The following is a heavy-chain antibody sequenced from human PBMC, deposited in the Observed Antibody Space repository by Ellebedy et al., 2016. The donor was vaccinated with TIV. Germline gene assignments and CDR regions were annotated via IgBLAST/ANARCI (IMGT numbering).Heavy chain of an antibody. Sequence: GGSLRLSCAASGFTFSSYDMHRVRQGTGKGLEWVSAIGTAGDTYYQGSVKGRFTISRENAKNSLYLQLTSLRAEDTAVYYCARVRFGDTAVDYWGQGTLVTVSS. CDR1: GFTFSSYD. V-gene: IGHV3-13*01. D-gene: IGHD2-21*01. J-gene: IGHJ4*03. CDR3: ARVRFGDTAVDY. CDR2: IGTAGDT.